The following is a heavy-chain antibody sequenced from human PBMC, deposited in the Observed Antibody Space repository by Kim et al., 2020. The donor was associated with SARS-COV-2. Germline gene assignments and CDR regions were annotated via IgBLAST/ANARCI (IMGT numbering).Heavy chain of an antibody. D-gene: IGHD6-13*01. CDR3: ARGGQQLRKLTRSQLFDY. J-gene: IGHJ4*02. V-gene: IGHV3-13*01. Sequence: KDRFTISRENAKNSLYLQMNSLRAGDTAVYYCARGGQQLRKLTRSQLFDYWGQGTLVTVSS.